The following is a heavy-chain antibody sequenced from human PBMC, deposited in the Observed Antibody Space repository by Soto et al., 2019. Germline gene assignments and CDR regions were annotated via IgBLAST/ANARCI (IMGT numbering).Heavy chain of an antibody. CDR1: GASISSGDYY. D-gene: IGHD3-10*01. J-gene: IGHJ5*02. CDR2: IYYSGST. Sequence: QVQLQESGPGLVKSSETLSLTCTVSGASISSGDYYWSWIRQPPGKGLEWIGYIYYSGSTYYNPSLKSRVSISIDMSKNQFSLNLISVTAADTAVYYCARVLREKEPTFWFDHWGQGTLVTGSS. V-gene: IGHV4-30-4*01. CDR3: ARVLREKEPTFWFDH.